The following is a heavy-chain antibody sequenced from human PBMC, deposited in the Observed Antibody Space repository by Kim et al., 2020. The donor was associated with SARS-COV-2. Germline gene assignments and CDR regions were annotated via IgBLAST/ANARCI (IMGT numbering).Heavy chain of an antibody. CDR3: ARQRGYDFDM. Sequence: GGSLRLSCAASGFTFSSYAMSWVRQAPGKGLEWVSSVTGTGSKTYYADSVRGRFTISRDNSKNALYVQMNSLRAKDTALYYCARQRGYDFDMWGQGTMVT. CDR2: VTGTGSKT. V-gene: IGHV3-23*01. J-gene: IGHJ3*02. D-gene: IGHD1-1*01. CDR1: GFTFSSYA.